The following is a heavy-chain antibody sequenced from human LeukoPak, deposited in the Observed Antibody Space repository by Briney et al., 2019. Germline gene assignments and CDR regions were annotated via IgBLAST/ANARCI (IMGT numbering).Heavy chain of an antibody. CDR1: GGSISSSSYY. CDR2: IYYSGST. D-gene: IGHD1-26*01. J-gene: IGHJ4*02. Sequence: SETLSLTCTVSGGSISSSSYYWGWIRQHPGKGLEWIGSIYYSGSTYYNPSLKSRVTISVDTSKNQFSLKLSSVTAADTAVYYCARLGGTTDFDYWGQGTLVTVSS. V-gene: IGHV4-39*01. CDR3: ARLGGTTDFDY.